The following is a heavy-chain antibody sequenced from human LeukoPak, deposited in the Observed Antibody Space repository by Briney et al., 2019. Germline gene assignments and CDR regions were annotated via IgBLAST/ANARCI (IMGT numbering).Heavy chain of an antibody. Sequence: PSETLSLTCTVSGGSISSYYWSWIRQPPGKGLEWIGYIYYSGSTNYNPSLKSRVTISVDTSKNQFSLKLSSVTAADTAVYYCARRSDGYKPGSYWYFDLWGRGTLVTVSS. V-gene: IGHV4-59*01. J-gene: IGHJ2*01. CDR2: IYYSGST. D-gene: IGHD5-24*01. CDR1: GGSISSYY. CDR3: ARRSDGYKPGSYWYFDL.